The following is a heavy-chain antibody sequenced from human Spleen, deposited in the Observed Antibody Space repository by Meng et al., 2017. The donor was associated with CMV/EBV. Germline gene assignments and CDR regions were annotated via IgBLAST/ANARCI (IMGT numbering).Heavy chain of an antibody. J-gene: IGHJ6*02. V-gene: IGHV1-69*04. CDR3: AKDRDIVVVRGYYYYHGLDV. CDR1: GGTLNTYT. D-gene: IGHD2-2*01. CDR2: IIPIAGVA. Sequence: ASVKVSCKASGGTLNTYTISWVRQAPGQGLEWMGRIIPIAGVANYAQKFQGRVTITADRSTSTAYMELSSLKSEDTAMYYCAKDRDIVVVRGYYYYHGLDVWGQGTTVTVSS.